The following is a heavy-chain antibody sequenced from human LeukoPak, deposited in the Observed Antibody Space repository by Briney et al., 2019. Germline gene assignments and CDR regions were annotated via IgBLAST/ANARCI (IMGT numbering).Heavy chain of an antibody. CDR1: GFTFSNYW. J-gene: IGHJ4*02. D-gene: IGHD3-10*01. CDR3: ARDKKSGESSEIDY. CDR2: INRDGSTT. Sequence: GGSLRLSCAASGFTFSNYWVHWVRQAPGKGLVWVSRINRDGSTTKYADSVKGRFTVPRDNAKNTLNLQMNSLRAEDTAVYYCARDKKSGESSEIDYWGQGTLVNVSS. V-gene: IGHV3-74*03.